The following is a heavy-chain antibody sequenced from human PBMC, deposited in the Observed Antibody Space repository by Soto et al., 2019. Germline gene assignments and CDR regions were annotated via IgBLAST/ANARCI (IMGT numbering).Heavy chain of an antibody. CDR3: AREASVLIPAAQPSRFDS. J-gene: IGHJ4*02. V-gene: IGHV1-18*01. Sequence: SSVKVSCKVDCYSFMKYGINWVRQAPGQGLEWVGWISPYSGYTHSAQKFHGRLTLTTDTAASTAYMELRILRSADTALYYCAREASVLIPAAQPSRFDSWGQGTLVTVSS. CDR2: ISPYSGYT. CDR1: CYSFMKYG. D-gene: IGHD2-2*01.